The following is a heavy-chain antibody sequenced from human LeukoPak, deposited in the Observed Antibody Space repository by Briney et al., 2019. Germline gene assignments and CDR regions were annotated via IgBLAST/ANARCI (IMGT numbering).Heavy chain of an antibody. CDR1: GYTFTSYY. Sequence: ASVKVSCKASGYTFTSYYMHWVRQAPGQGLEWMGWINPNSGGTNYAQKFQGRVTMTRDTSISTAYMELSRLRSDDTAVYYCARDSVGIAAAGFPYYYMDVWGKGTTVTVSS. D-gene: IGHD6-13*01. CDR2: INPNSGGT. J-gene: IGHJ6*03. V-gene: IGHV1-2*02. CDR3: ARDSVGIAAAGFPYYYMDV.